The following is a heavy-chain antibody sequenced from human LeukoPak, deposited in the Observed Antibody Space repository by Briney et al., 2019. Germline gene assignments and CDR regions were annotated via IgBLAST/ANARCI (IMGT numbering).Heavy chain of an antibody. J-gene: IGHJ6*04. V-gene: IGHV1-2*02. D-gene: IGHD2-2*01. CDR1: GYTFTAYY. CDR2: INLNSGGT. Sequence: ASVKVSCKASGYTFTAYYMHWVRQAPGQGLEWMGWINLNSGGTNYAQKFQGRVTMTRDTSISTAYMEVSRLRSDDTAVNYYALSSSSCPRCLDVWGKGTTVSVSS. CDR3: ALSSSSCPRCLDV.